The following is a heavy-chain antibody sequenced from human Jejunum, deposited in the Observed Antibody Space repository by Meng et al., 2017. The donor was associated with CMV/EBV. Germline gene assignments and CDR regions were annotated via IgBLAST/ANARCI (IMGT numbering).Heavy chain of an antibody. J-gene: IGHJ4*02. Sequence: EYTFSDYYMHWVRQAPGQGLEWMGYINPYTGDTNYAQDFQGRVTMTRDTSTNTAYMELTRLRSDDTALYYCAKDGGSYLDYYFDYWGQGTLVIVSS. CDR3: AKDGGSYLDYYFDY. V-gene: IGHV1-2*02. CDR1: EYTFSDYY. CDR2: INPYTGDT. D-gene: IGHD3-16*01.